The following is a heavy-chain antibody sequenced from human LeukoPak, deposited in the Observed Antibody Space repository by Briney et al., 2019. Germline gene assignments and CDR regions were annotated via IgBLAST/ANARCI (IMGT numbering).Heavy chain of an antibody. Sequence: GASVKVSCKASGHTFTGYYMHWVRQAPGQGLEWMGRINPNSGGTNYAQKFQGRVTMTRDTSISTAYMELSRLRSDDTAVYYCARDLQAYCGGDCPLYYYYGMDVWGQGTTVTVSS. CDR1: GHTFTGYY. CDR2: INPNSGGT. V-gene: IGHV1-2*06. J-gene: IGHJ6*02. D-gene: IGHD2-21*02. CDR3: ARDLQAYCGGDCPLYYYYGMDV.